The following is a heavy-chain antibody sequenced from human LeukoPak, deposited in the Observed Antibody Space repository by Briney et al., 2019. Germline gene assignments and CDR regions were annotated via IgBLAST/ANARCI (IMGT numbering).Heavy chain of an antibody. J-gene: IGHJ6*01. V-gene: IGHV3-21*01. CDR1: GFTFSDYS. Sequence: GGGLSLSCAPSGFTFSDYSMNWVHAAPRRGVEWVAWISTVSTYTSTPRSLKVRIRDPRDKTKNSLILQTSSLRADDPAVYYCTRDGSGFYYYYHMDVWGKGTTVTVSS. CDR2: ISTVSTYT. CDR3: TRDGSGFYYYYHMDV. D-gene: IGHD6-25*01.